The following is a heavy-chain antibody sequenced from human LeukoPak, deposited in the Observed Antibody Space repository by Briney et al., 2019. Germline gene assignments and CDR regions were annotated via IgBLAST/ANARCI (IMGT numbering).Heavy chain of an antibody. D-gene: IGHD6-19*01. J-gene: IGHJ5*02. Sequence: PGGSLRLSCAASAFSLNAYNMNWVRQAPGKGLEWVSSISSSSSYIYYADSVKGRFTISRDNAKNSLYLQMNSLRAEDTAVYYCARGAAVAGIIGWFDPWGQGTLVTVSS. V-gene: IGHV3-21*01. CDR2: ISSSSSYI. CDR1: AFSLNAYN. CDR3: ARGAAVAGIIGWFDP.